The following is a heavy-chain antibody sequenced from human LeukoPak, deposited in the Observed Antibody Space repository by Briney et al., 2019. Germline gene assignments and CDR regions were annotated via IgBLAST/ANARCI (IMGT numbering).Heavy chain of an antibody. V-gene: IGHV4-4*07. Sequence: PSETLSLTCTVSGGSISSYYWSWIRQPAGKGLEWIGRIYTSGSTNYNPSLKSRVTMSVDTSKNQFPLKLSSVTAADTAVYYCASDSLPGYSSSSNDYWGQGTLVTVSS. D-gene: IGHD6-13*01. CDR1: GGSISSYY. J-gene: IGHJ4*02. CDR3: ASDSLPGYSSSSNDY. CDR2: IYTSGST.